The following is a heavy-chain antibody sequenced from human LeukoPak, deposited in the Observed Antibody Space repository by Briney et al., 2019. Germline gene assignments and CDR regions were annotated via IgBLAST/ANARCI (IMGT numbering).Heavy chain of an antibody. J-gene: IGHJ4*02. CDR1: GGSISDYY. V-gene: IGHV4-59*01. Sequence: SETLSLTCTVSGGSISDYYWNRMRQPPGKGLEWIGYIYYSGSTNYNPSLKSRVTISVDTSKNQFSLKLSSVTAADTAVYYCARERGAGTLDYWGQGTLVTVSS. D-gene: IGHD6-19*01. CDR2: IYYSGST. CDR3: ARERGAGTLDY.